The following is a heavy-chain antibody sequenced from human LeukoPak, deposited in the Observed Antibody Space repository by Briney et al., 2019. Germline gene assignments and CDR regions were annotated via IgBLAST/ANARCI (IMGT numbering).Heavy chain of an antibody. Sequence: SETLSLTCTVPGGSITSDYSSWIRQPPGKGLEWIGNIYGRGSTKYNPSLKSRVTISVDTSKNQFSLRLSSVTAPDTAVYYGARGRTFGNWGQGTLVTVSS. V-gene: IGHV4-59*01. CDR2: IYGRGST. CDR3: ARGRTFGN. J-gene: IGHJ4*02. CDR1: GGSITSDY.